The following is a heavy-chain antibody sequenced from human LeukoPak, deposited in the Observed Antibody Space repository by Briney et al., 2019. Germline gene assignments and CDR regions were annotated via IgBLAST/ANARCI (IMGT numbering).Heavy chain of an antibody. D-gene: IGHD2/OR15-2a*01. CDR3: ATNLIGAGEYFQQ. V-gene: IGHV3-48*04. J-gene: IGHJ1*01. CDR2: ISSGGDIM. CDR1: GFTFSRYW. Sequence: GGSLRLSCAASGFTFSRYWMSWVRQAPGKGLQWVSYISSGGDIMHYADSVKGRFTSSRDNAKNSGYLEMNSLGAEDTAVYYCATNLIGAGEYFQQWGQGTLVTVSS.